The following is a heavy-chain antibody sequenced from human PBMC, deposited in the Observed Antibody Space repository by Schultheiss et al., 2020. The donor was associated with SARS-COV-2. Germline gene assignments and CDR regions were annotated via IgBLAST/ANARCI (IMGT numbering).Heavy chain of an antibody. Sequence: SETLSLTCTVSGGSVSSGSYYWSWIRQPPGKGLEWIGYIYNSGNTIYNPSLEGRITISVDTSKNQFSLKLSSVTAADTAVYYCATTDYADFDYWGQGTLVTVSS. CDR2: IYNSGNT. D-gene: IGHD3-16*01. CDR1: GGSVSSGSYY. V-gene: IGHV4-61*01. CDR3: ATTDYADFDY. J-gene: IGHJ4*02.